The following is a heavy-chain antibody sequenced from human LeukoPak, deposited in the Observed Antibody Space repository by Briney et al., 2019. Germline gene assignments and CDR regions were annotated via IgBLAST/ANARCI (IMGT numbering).Heavy chain of an antibody. CDR1: GFTFSSYG. Sequence: GGSLRLSCAASGFTFSSYGMHWVRQAPGKGLEWVAVISYDGSNKYYADSVEGRFTISRDNSKNTLYLQMNSLRAEDTAVYYCAKDVLKALFGEFLPFDPWGQGTLVTVSS. J-gene: IGHJ5*02. V-gene: IGHV3-30*18. CDR3: AKDVLKALFGEFLPFDP. CDR2: ISYDGSNK. D-gene: IGHD3-10*01.